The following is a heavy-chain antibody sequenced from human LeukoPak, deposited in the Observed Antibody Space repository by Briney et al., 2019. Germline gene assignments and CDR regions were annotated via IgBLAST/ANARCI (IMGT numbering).Heavy chain of an antibody. CDR1: GFTVGSKY. J-gene: IGHJ4*02. V-gene: IGHV3-66*01. Sequence: HSGGSLRLSCAASGFTVGSKYMSWVRQAPGKGLEWVSVIYSGGNTYYADSVKGRFTISRDNSKNTVNLQMNSLRAEDTAVYYCASGIEVGPIYFDYWGQGTLVTVSS. CDR3: ASGIEVGPIYFDY. CDR2: IYSGGNT. D-gene: IGHD6-19*01.